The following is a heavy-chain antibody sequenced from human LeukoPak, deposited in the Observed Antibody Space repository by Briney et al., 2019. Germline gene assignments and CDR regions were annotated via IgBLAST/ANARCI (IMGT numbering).Heavy chain of an antibody. J-gene: IGHJ5*02. D-gene: IGHD3-10*01. CDR2: IYHSGST. CDR3: ARDSQPFRPTLQSDWFDP. Sequence: SETLSLTCTVSGYSISSGYYWGWIRQPPGKGLEWIGSIYHSGSTYYNPSLKSRVTISVDTSKNQFSLKLSSVTAADTAVYYCARDSQPFRPTLQSDWFDPWGQGTLVTASS. CDR1: GYSISSGYY. V-gene: IGHV4-38-2*02.